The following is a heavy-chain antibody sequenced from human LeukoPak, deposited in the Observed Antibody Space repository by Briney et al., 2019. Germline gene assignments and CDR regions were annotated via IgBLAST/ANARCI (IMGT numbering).Heavy chain of an antibody. CDR1: GFSLSTSGMC. CDR2: IDWDDDK. V-gene: IGHV2-70*11. Sequence: SGPALVKPPQTLTLTCTFSGFSLSTSGMCVSWIRQPPGKALEWLARIDWDDDKYYSTSLKTRLTISKDTSKNQVVLTMTNTDPVDTATYYCARIGSRRGSYYDYWGQGTLVTVSS. CDR3: ARIGSRRGSYYDY. J-gene: IGHJ4*02. D-gene: IGHD1-26*01.